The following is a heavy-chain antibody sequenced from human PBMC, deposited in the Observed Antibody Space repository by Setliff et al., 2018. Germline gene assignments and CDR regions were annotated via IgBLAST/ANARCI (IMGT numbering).Heavy chain of an antibody. CDR2: IYHNGGGI. CDR1: GYNFGTYS. J-gene: IGHJ4*02. Sequence: LRLSCVGSGYNFGTYSMTWVRQVPGKGLQWVAGIYHNGGGIFYADSVKGRFTISRDNSRNTLYLQMNSLRVEDTALYYCVKDRVPDGVWDFDFWGQGSLVTVSS. D-gene: IGHD4-17*01. V-gene: IGHV3-23*01. CDR3: VKDRVPDGVWDFDF.